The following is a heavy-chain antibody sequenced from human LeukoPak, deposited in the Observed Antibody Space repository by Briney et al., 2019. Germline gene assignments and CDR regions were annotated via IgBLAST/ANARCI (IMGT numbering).Heavy chain of an antibody. V-gene: IGHV3-53*01. J-gene: IGHJ6*03. CDR3: ARCVAAAGILYYYYYMDV. Sequence: GGSLRLSCAASGFTVSSNYMSWVRQAPGKGLEWVSVIYSGGSTYYADSVKGRFTISRDNSKNTLYLQMNSLRAEDTAVYYCARCVAAAGILYYYYYMDVWGKGTTVTISS. CDR2: IYSGGST. CDR1: GFTVSSNY. D-gene: IGHD6-13*01.